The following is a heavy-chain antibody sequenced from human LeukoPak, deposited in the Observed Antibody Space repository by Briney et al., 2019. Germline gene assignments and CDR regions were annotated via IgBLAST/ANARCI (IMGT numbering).Heavy chain of an antibody. J-gene: IGHJ6*03. CDR1: GGSTSSYY. V-gene: IGHV4-59*01. CDR3: ARVSSPDDSYGKGDYYYYMDV. CDR2: IYYSGST. D-gene: IGHD5-18*01. Sequence: KPSETLSLTCTVSGGSTSSYYWSWIRQPPGKGLEWIGYIYYSGSTNYNPSLKSRVTISVDTSKNQFSLKLSSVTAADTAVYYCARVSSPDDSYGKGDYYYYMDVWGKGTTVTVSS.